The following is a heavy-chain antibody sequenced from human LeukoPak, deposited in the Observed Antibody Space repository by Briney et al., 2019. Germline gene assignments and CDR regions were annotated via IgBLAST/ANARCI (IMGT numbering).Heavy chain of an antibody. J-gene: IGHJ3*02. Sequence: GGSLRLSCAASGFTLRDAWMSWVREAPGKGLDWVGRIKSKTDGGATDFAAPVKGRLAISRDDSKNTLYLQMNSLQTEDTAVYYCTTETARGSSWYLGAFDIWGQGTMVTVSS. CDR1: GFTLRDAW. V-gene: IGHV3-15*01. CDR3: TTETARGSSWYLGAFDI. D-gene: IGHD6-13*01. CDR2: IKSKTDGGAT.